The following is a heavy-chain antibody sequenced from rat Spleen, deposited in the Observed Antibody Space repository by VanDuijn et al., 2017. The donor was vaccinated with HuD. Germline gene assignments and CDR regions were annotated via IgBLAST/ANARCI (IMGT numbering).Heavy chain of an antibody. CDR2: ITDTGGST. Sequence: EVQLVESGGGLVQPGRSLKLSCAASGFTFSDYAMAWVRQGPGKGLEWVASITDTGGSTYYPDSVKGRVTISRDNAKSTLYLQMNSLRSEDTATYYCTAGGGYWDYWGQGVVVTVSS. J-gene: IGHJ2*01. V-gene: IGHV5-17*01. CDR1: GFTFSDYA. D-gene: IGHD1-11*01. CDR3: TAGGGYWDY.